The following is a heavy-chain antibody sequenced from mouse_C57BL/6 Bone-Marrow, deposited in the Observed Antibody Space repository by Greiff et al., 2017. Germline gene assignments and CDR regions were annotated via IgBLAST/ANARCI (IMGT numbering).Heavy chain of an antibody. D-gene: IGHD1-1*01. V-gene: IGHV7-3*01. CDR1: GFTFTDYY. CDR3: ARYPPNYSSSSNPPYWYFDV. Sequence: EVKLVESGGGLVQPGGSLSLSCAASGFTFTDYYMSWVRQPPGKALEWLGFIRNKANGYTTEYSASVKGRFTISRDNSQSILYLQMNALRAEASANYSCARYPPNYSSSSNPPYWYFDVWGTGTTVTVSS. J-gene: IGHJ1*03. CDR2: IRNKANGYTT.